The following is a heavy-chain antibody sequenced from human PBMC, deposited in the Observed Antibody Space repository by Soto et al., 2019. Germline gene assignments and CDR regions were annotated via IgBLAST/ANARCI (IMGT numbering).Heavy chain of an antibody. D-gene: IGHD3-10*01. Sequence: QVQLVESGGGVVQPGRSLRLSCAASGFTFSSYGMHWVRQAPGKGLEWVAVIWYDGSNKYYADSVKGRFTISRDNSRSTLYLQMNSLRAEDTAVYYCARSRAGKYGMDVWGQGTTVTVSS. V-gene: IGHV3-33*01. J-gene: IGHJ6*02. CDR1: GFTFSSYG. CDR2: IWYDGSNK. CDR3: ARSRAGKYGMDV.